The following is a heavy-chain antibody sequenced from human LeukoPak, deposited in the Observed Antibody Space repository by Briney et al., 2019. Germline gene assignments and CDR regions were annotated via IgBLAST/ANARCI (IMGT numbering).Heavy chain of an antibody. CDR2: IYSSGST. CDR1: GASVSGSNYY. V-gene: IGHV4-39*01. J-gene: IGHJ5*02. CDR3: ARRRGFYPSYFDH. Sequence: PSETLSLTCAVSGASVSGSNYYWGWIRQPPGKGLEWIGNIYSSGSTYYNASLQSRVTISIDTSKNQFSLRLNSVTAADTAMYYCARRRGFYPSYFDHRGQGILVTVSS. D-gene: IGHD3-10*01.